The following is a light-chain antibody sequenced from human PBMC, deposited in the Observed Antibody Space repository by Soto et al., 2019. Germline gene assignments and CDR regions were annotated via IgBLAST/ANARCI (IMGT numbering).Light chain of an antibody. CDR3: QQRCAWPLT. J-gene: IGKJ4*01. V-gene: IGKV3-11*01. Sequence: EIVLTQSPATLSLSPGEGATLSCRASQSVSSCLAWYQQKPGQPPRLLIYDAFSRATGIPPRFRGSGSGTDITLTISSLEPEDFAVYYCQQRCAWPLTVGGGTKVEI. CDR1: QSVSSC. CDR2: DAF.